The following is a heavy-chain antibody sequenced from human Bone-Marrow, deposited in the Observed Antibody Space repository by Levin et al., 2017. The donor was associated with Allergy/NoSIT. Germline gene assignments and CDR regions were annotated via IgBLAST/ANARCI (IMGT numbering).Heavy chain of an antibody. CDR3: AKSWVVYAQIDY. V-gene: IGHV3-23*01. Sequence: GGSLRLSCAASGFSFSSYAMSWVRQAPGKGLEWVARISGSGGNTYYADSVKGRFTISRDNSKNTLYLQMNSLRAEDSAVYYCAKSWVVYAQIDYWGQGTLVTVSS. CDR2: ISGSGGNT. CDR1: GFSFSSYA. D-gene: IGHD2-8*02. J-gene: IGHJ4*02.